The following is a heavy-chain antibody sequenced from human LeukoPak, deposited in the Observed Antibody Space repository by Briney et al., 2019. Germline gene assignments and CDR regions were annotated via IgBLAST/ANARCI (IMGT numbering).Heavy chain of an antibody. J-gene: IGHJ4*02. Sequence: PGGSLRLSCTASGFTFSGAWMTWVRQAPGKGLEWVSVIYSGGSTYYADSVKGRFTISRDNSKNTLYLQMNSLRAEDTAVYYCARDSSSWYALGYWGQGTLVTVSS. CDR2: IYSGGST. V-gene: IGHV3-53*01. CDR3: ARDSSSWYALGY. D-gene: IGHD6-13*01. CDR1: GFTFSGAW.